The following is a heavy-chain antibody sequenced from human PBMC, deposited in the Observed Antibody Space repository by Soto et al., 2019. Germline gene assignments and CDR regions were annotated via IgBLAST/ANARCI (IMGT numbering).Heavy chain of an antibody. CDR3: ATREGDFWSGFSHYYYYGMDV. Sequence: SVKVSCKASGGTFSSYAISWVRQAPGQGLEWMGGIIPIFGTANYAQKFQGRVTITADESTSTAYMELSSLRSEDTAVYYCATREGDFWSGFSHYYYYGMDVWGQGTTVTVSS. J-gene: IGHJ6*02. D-gene: IGHD3-3*01. V-gene: IGHV1-69*13. CDR1: GGTFSSYA. CDR2: IIPIFGTA.